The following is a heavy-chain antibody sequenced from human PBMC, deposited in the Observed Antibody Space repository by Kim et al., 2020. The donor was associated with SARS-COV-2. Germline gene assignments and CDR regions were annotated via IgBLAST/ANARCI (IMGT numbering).Heavy chain of an antibody. CDR2: TYYRSKWYN. CDR3: ARLGGGAGTTVYYYYGVDV. CDR1: GDSVSSNSAA. J-gene: IGHJ6*02. Sequence: SPTLSLTCAISGDSVSSNSAAWNWIRQSPSRGLEWLGRTYYRSKWYNDYAVSVKSRITINPDTSKNQFSLQLNSVTPEDTAVYYCARLGGGAGTTVYYYYGVDVWGQGTTVTVSS. D-gene: IGHD1-7*01. V-gene: IGHV6-1*01.